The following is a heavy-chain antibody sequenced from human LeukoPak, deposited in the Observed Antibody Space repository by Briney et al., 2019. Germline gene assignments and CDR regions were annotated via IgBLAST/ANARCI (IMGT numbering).Heavy chain of an antibody. V-gene: IGHV3-48*03. CDR2: ISSSGSNI. CDR1: GFTFSSYE. J-gene: IGHJ4*02. D-gene: IGHD6-19*01. CDR3: AKGEAVAYKYYFDY. Sequence: GGSLRLSCAASGFTFSSYEMNWVRQAPGKGLEWVSYISSSGSNIYYGDSVKGRFTISRDNAKNSLYLQMNSLAAGHTPVYYCAKGEAVAYKYYFDYWGQGTLVTVSS.